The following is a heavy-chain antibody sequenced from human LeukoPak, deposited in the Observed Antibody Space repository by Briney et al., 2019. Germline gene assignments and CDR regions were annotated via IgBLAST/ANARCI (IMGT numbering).Heavy chain of an antibody. CDR2: IIPILGIA. D-gene: IGHD2-8*01. CDR1: GGTFSSYA. J-gene: IGHJ6*02. CDR3: AKGFRTNGVYHYYYYGMDV. Sequence: SVNVSCKASGGTFSSYAISWVRQAPGQGLEWMGRIIPILGIANYAQKFQGRVTITADKSTSTAYMELSSLRSEDTAVYYCAKGFRTNGVYHYYYYGMDVWGQGTTVTVSS. V-gene: IGHV1-69*04.